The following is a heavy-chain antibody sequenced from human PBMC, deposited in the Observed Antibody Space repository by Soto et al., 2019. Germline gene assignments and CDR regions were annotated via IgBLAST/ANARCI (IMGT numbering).Heavy chain of an antibody. J-gene: IGHJ4*02. CDR3: AREEFSVFDY. Sequence: ASETLSLTCTVSGGSINSYYWSWIRQSPGKGLEWIGYIYYSGINNYNPSLKSRVTMSIDTSKNQFSLKLRSVTAADTAVYYCAREEFSVFDYWGQGTLVTVS. V-gene: IGHV4-59*01. CDR2: IYYSGIN. CDR1: GGSINSYY. D-gene: IGHD3-10*01.